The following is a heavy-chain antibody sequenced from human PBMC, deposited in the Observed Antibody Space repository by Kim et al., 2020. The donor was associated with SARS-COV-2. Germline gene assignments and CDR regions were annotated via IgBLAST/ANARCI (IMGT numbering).Heavy chain of an antibody. V-gene: IGHV3-30*18. Sequence: GGSLRLSCAASGFTFSSYGMHWVRQAPGKGLEWVAVISYDGSNKYYADSVKGRFTISRDNSKNTLYLQMNSLRAEDTAVYYCAKEPLAAAGHWYFDLWGR. J-gene: IGHJ2*01. CDR1: GFTFSSYG. CDR3: AKEPLAAAGHWYFDL. D-gene: IGHD6-13*01. CDR2: ISYDGSNK.